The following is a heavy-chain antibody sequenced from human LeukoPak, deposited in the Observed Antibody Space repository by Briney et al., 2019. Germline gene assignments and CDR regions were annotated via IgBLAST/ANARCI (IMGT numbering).Heavy chain of an antibody. Sequence: PGGSLRLSCAASRFMSSIYSMSWVRQAPGKGLEWVSYISSSSTTIYYADSVKGRFTISRDNAKNSLYLQMNSLRAEDTAVYYCARTDGGDYWGQGTLVTVSS. D-gene: IGHD3-16*01. V-gene: IGHV3-48*01. J-gene: IGHJ4*02. CDR1: RFMSSIYS. CDR3: ARTDGGDY. CDR2: ISSSSTTI.